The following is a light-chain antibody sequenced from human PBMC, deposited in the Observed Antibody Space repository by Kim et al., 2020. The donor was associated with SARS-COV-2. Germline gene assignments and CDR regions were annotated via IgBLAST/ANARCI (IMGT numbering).Light chain of an antibody. CDR3: AAWDDNLNARL. J-gene: IGLJ3*02. Sequence: SFLPPPPSFSSSPLPSVTLSCSGSRSNIGNHAVNWYQQLPGKAPKLLIYYDDLLPSGVSDRFSGSKSGTSASLAISGLQSEDEADYYCAAWDDNLNARLFGGGTQLTVL. CDR2: YDD. V-gene: IGLV1-36*01. CDR1: RSNIGNHA.